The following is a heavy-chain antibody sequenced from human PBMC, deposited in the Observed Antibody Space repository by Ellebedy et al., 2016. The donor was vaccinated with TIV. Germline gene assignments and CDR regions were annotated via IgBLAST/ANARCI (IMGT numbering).Heavy chain of an antibody. D-gene: IGHD3-22*01. CDR3: ARGIPNYYDSSGYFDY. J-gene: IGHJ4*02. CDR1: GYTFTSYG. CDR2: ISAYNGNT. V-gene: IGHV1-18*01. Sequence: AASVKVSCKASGYTFTSYGIRWVRQAPGQGLEWMGLISAYNGNTNYAQKLQGRVTMTTDTSTSTAYMELKSLRSDDTAVYYCARGIPNYYDSSGYFDYWGQGTLVTVSS.